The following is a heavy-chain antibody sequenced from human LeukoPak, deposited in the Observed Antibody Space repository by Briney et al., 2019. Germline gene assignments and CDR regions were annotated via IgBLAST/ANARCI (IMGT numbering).Heavy chain of an antibody. CDR3: ARVNTVYYYYYMDV. CDR2: IYYSGST. CDR1: GGSLSSYY. Sequence: PSETLSLTCTVSGGSLSSYYWSWIRQPPGKGLEWIGYIYYSGSTNYNPSLKSRVTISVDTSKNQSSLKLSSVTAADTAVYYCARVNTVYYYYYMDVWGKGTTVTVSS. J-gene: IGHJ6*03. V-gene: IGHV4-59*01. D-gene: IGHD4-11*01.